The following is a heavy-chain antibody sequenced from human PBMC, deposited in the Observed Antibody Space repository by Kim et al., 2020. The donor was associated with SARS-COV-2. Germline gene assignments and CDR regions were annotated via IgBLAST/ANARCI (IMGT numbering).Heavy chain of an antibody. CDR1: GFTFSSYS. J-gene: IGHJ3*02. V-gene: IGHV3-21*01. CDR2: ILSSSSYT. Sequence: GGSLRLSCAASGFTFSSYSMNWVRQAPGKGLEWVSSILSSSSYTYYADSVKGRFTISRDNAKNSLYLQMNSLRAEDTAVFYCARGVYDAFDIWGRGTLVTVSS. D-gene: IGHD2-8*01. CDR3: ARGVYDAFDI.